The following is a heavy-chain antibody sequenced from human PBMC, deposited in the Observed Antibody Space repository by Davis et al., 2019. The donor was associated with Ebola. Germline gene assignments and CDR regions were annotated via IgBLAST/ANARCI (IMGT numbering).Heavy chain of an antibody. CDR1: VGSISNYY. CDR3: ARGRGVVVPAAIPYSSSSPRFDY. D-gene: IGHD2-2*01. CDR2: IHNSGNT. V-gene: IGHV4-59*12. J-gene: IGHJ4*02. Sequence: SETLSLTCDVSVGSISNYYWSWIRQAPGKGLEWIAYIHNSGNTKSNPSLRSRVTISVDTSKNQFSLKLSSVTAADTAVYYCARGRGVVVPAAIPYSSSSPRFDYWGQGTLVTVSS.